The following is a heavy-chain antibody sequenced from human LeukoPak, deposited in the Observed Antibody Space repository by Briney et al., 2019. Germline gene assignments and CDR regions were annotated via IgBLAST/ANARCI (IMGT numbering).Heavy chain of an antibody. CDR2: INHSGST. V-gene: IGHV4-34*01. CDR3: AREEYSSSSGRYFDY. J-gene: IGHJ4*02. Sequence: SETLSLTCAVYGGSFSGYYWSWIRQPPGKGLEWIGEINHSGSTKYNPSLKSRVTISVDTSKNQFSLKLSSVTAADTAVYSCAREEYSSSSGRYFDYCGQGTLVTVSS. CDR1: GGSFSGYY. D-gene: IGHD6-6*01.